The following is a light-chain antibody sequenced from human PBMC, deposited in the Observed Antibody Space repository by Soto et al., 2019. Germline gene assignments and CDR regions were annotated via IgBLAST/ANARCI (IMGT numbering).Light chain of an antibody. CDR1: SSDVGAFNY. V-gene: IGLV2-14*01. Sequence: QSALTQPASVSGSPGQSITISCSGTSSDVGAFNYVSWYQQHPGKAPKLMIYDVTARPSRVSNRFSGSKSDDTASLTISGLQAEDEADYYCSSYTSSNTVVFGGGTKVTVL. J-gene: IGLJ2*01. CDR2: DVT. CDR3: SSYTSSNTVV.